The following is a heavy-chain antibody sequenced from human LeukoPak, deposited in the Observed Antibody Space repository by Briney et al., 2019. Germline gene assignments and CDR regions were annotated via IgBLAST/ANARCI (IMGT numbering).Heavy chain of an antibody. CDR3: ARVPCSSTSCYSLEADAFDI. J-gene: IGHJ3*02. Sequence: SETLSLTCTVSGGSISSYYWSWIRQPPGKGLEWIGYIYYGGSTNYNPSLKGRVTISVDTSKNQFSLKLSSVTAADTAVYYCARVPCSSTSCYSLEADAFDIWGQGTMVTVSS. D-gene: IGHD2-2*01. CDR1: GGSISSYY. V-gene: IGHV4-59*12. CDR2: IYYGGST.